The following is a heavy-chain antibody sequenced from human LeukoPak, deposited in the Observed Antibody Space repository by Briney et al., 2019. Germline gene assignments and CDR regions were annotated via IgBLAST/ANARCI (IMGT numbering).Heavy chain of an antibody. Sequence: ASVKVSCKVSGYSLTELSMHWVRQAPGQGLEWMGWINPNSGGTNYAQKFQGRVTMTRDTSISTAYMELSRLRSDDTAVYYCARLSDYGDYERFDYWGQGTLVTVSS. CDR1: GYSLTELS. CDR2: INPNSGGT. V-gene: IGHV1-2*02. J-gene: IGHJ4*02. D-gene: IGHD4-17*01. CDR3: ARLSDYGDYERFDY.